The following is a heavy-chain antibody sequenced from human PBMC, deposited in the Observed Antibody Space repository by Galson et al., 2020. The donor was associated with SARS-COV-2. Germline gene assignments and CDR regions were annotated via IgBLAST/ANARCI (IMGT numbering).Heavy chain of an antibody. V-gene: IGHV5-51*01. Sequence: GESLKISCKVSGYSFASYWIGWVRQMPGKGLEWMGVIYPGDSDTRYGPSFQGQVTISADRSISTAYLQWRSLKASDTAMFFCARLHKGPQYGGNPDYDSFDIWGQGTMVTVSS. CDR2: IYPGDSDT. CDR3: ARLHKGPQYGGNPDYDSFDI. J-gene: IGHJ3*02. D-gene: IGHD2-15*01. CDR1: GYSFASYW.